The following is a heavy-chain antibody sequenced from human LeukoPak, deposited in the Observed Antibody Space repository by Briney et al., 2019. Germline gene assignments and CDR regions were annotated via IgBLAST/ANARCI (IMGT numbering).Heavy chain of an antibody. Sequence: ASVKVSCKASGYTFTGYYMHWVRQAPGQGLEWMGWINPNSGGTNYAQKFQDRVTMTRDTSISTAYMELSRLRSDDTAVYSCARSATMVRGVIDYYYYYYMDVWGKGTTVTVSS. CDR1: GYTFTGYY. D-gene: IGHD3-10*01. CDR2: INPNSGGT. V-gene: IGHV1-2*02. CDR3: ARSATMVRGVIDYYYYYYMDV. J-gene: IGHJ6*03.